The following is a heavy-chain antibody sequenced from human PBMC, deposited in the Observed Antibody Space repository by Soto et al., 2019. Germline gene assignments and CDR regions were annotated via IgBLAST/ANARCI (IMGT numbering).Heavy chain of an antibody. CDR3: ARDRGTVITAYGMDV. J-gene: IGHJ6*02. D-gene: IGHD1-1*01. V-gene: IGHV3-21*01. Sequence: EVQLVESGGGLVKPGGSLRLSCAASGFTFSSYSMNWVRQAPGKGLEWVSSISSSTSYIYYADSVKGRFTISRDNAKNSLYLQMISLRAEDTAVYYCARDRGTVITAYGMDVWGQGTTVTVSS. CDR1: GFTFSSYS. CDR2: ISSSTSYI.